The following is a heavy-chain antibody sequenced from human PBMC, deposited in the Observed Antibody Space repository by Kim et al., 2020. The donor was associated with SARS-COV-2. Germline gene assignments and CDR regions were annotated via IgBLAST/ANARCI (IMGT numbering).Heavy chain of an antibody. V-gene: IGHV4-34*01. J-gene: IGHJ6*02. CDR3: ARGHKQWLVVGMDV. CDR1: GGSFSGYY. Sequence: SETLSLTCAVYGGSFSGYYWSWIRQSPEKGLEWIGEINQSGGTNYHPSLKSRVTISLDVSKNQISLMMNSVTAADTAIYYCARGHKQWLVVGMDVWGQGTTVTVSS. CDR2: INQSGGT. D-gene: IGHD6-19*01.